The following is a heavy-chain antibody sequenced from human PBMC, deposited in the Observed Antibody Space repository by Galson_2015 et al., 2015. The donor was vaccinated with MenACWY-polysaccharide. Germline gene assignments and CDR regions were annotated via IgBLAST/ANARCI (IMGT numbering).Heavy chain of an antibody. CDR3: AREVDTAMATGISYYYGMDV. V-gene: IGHV1-46*01. Sequence: SVKVSCKASGYTFTSYYMHWVRQAPGPGLEWMGIINPSGAGTSYAQKFQGRVTMTRDTSTDTVYMELSSLRSEGTAVYYCAREVDTAMATGISYYYGMDVWGQGTTVTVAS. CDR2: INPSGAGT. D-gene: IGHD5-18*01. J-gene: IGHJ6*02. CDR1: GYTFTSYY.